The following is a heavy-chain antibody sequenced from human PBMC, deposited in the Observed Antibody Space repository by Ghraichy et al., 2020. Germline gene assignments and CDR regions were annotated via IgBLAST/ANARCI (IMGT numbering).Heavy chain of an antibody. CDR3: AKDVQQRGRPSYGGYYYYGMDV. CDR2: ISYDGSNK. J-gene: IGHJ6*02. V-gene: IGHV3-30*18. CDR1: GISISNFG. Sequence: LSLTCVTSGISISNFGMHWVRQAPGKGLEWVAVISYDGSNKYYGDSMKGRFTISRDTSSNTVFLQMNSLRADDTAMYYCAKDVQQRGRPSYGGYYYYGMDVWGQGTTVTVSS. D-gene: IGHD6-13*01.